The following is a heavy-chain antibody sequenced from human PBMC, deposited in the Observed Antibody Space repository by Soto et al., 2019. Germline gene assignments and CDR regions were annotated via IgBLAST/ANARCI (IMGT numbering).Heavy chain of an antibody. Sequence: SVNVSRKASGYTFTSYYMHCVLKTPGQGLEWMGIINPIGGSTSYAQKFQGRVTMTRDTSTSTVYMELSSLRSEDTAVYYCARASIAARPLDYRGQGTLVTVSS. V-gene: IGHV1-46*01. D-gene: IGHD6-6*01. CDR1: GYTFTSYY. CDR2: INPIGGST. CDR3: ARASIAARPLDY. J-gene: IGHJ4*02.